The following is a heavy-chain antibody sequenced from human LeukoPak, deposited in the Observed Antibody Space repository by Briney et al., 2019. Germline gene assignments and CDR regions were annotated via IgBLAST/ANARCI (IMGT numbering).Heavy chain of an antibody. CDR2: ISWNSGSI. Sequence: PGRSLRLSCAASGFTFDDYAMHWVRQAPGKGLERVSGISWNSGSIGYADSVKGRFTISRDNAKNSLYLQMNSLRAEDTALYYCAKGSYSGSYYSFDYWGQGTLVTVSS. CDR3: AKGSYSGSYYSFDY. J-gene: IGHJ4*02. D-gene: IGHD1-26*01. V-gene: IGHV3-9*01. CDR1: GFTFDDYA.